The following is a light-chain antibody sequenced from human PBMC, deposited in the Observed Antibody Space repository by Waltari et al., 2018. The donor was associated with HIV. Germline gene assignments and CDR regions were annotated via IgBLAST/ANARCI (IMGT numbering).Light chain of an antibody. CDR3: QKFNSAPLT. V-gene: IGKV1-27*01. Sequence: MTQSPSSLSASIGDRVTITCRASQGIGNYLAWYQQKPGKVPKLLIYAASSLQSGVPSRFSGSGSGTYFTLTISSLQPEDVATYYCQKFNSAPLTFGPGTNVDLK. J-gene: IGKJ3*01. CDR1: QGIGNY. CDR2: AAS.